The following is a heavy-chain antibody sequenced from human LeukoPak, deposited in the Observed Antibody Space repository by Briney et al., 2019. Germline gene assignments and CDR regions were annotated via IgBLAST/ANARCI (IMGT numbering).Heavy chain of an antibody. V-gene: IGHV3-74*01. CDR1: GFTFSSYW. CDR3: ARDHYHYYYYMDV. CDR2: INSDGSST. J-gene: IGHJ6*03. Sequence: GGSLRLSCAASGFTFSSYWMHWVRQAPGKGLVWVSRINSDGSSTSYADSVKGRFTISRDNAKNTLYLQMNSLSAEDTAVYYCARDHYHYYYYMDVWGKGTTVTVSS.